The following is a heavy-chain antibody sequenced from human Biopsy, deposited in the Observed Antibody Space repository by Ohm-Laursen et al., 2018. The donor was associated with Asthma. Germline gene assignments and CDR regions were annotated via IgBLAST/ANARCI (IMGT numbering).Heavy chain of an antibody. CDR3: ANIGGDAFDI. CDR1: GFTFDDYG. D-gene: IGHD3-16*02. J-gene: IGHJ3*02. CDR2: INDDGTST. V-gene: IGHV3-74*01. Sequence: SLRPSCAASGFTFDDYGMHWVRQAPGKGLVWVSRINDDGTSTTYADSVTGRFTISRDNAKNMLYLQMKSLRAEDTAVYYCANIGGDAFDIWGQGTMVTVSS.